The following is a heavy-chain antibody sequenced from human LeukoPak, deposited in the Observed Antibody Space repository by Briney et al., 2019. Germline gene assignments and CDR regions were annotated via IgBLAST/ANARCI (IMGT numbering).Heavy chain of an antibody. CDR3: ARGLPNYYGMDV. Sequence: QPGGSLRLSCAASGFPFSNYWMHWVRQAPGKGLVWVSHINTDGSSAGYADSVRGRFTISRDNAKNTVYLQMNSLRTEDTAVYYCARGLPNYYGMDVWGQGTTVTVSS. CDR2: INTDGSSA. J-gene: IGHJ6*02. CDR1: GFPFSNYW. V-gene: IGHV3-74*01.